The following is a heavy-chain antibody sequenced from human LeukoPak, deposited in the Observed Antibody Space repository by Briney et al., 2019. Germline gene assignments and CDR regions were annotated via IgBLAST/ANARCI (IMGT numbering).Heavy chain of an antibody. Sequence: GGSLRLSCAASGFTFSSYWMSWVRQAPGKGLEWVANIKQDGSEKYYVDSVKGRFTISRDNAKNSLYLQMNSLRAEDAAVYYCARDLGLLLWFGESFDYWGQGTLVTVSS. CDR2: IKQDGSEK. J-gene: IGHJ4*02. CDR3: ARDLGLLLWFGESFDY. CDR1: GFTFSSYW. V-gene: IGHV3-7*01. D-gene: IGHD3-10*01.